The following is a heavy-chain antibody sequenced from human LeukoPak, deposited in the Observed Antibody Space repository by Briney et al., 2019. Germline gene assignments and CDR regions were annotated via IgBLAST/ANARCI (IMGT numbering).Heavy chain of an antibody. Sequence: ASVKVSCKASGGTFISYAISWVRQAPGQGLEWMGGIIPIFGTANYAQKFQGRVTMTRDTSISTAYMELSRLRSDDTAVYYCARPANYDFWSGYYNPRAFDYWGQGTLVTVSS. D-gene: IGHD3-3*01. J-gene: IGHJ4*02. CDR3: ARPANYDFWSGYYNPRAFDY. CDR1: GGTFISYA. V-gene: IGHV1-69*05. CDR2: IIPIFGTA.